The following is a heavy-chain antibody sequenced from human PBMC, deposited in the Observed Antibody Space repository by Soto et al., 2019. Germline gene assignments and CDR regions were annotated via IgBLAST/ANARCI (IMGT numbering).Heavy chain of an antibody. CDR3: AREATAPYDSWSGYFDY. Sequence: QVQLVESGGGVVQPGRSLRLSCAASGFTFSSYAMHWVRQAPGKGLEWVAVISYDGSNKYYADSVKGRFTISRDNSKNTLYLQMNSLRAEDTAVYYCAREATAPYDSWSGYFDYWGQGTLVTVSS. J-gene: IGHJ4*02. CDR1: GFTFSSYA. V-gene: IGHV3-30-3*01. D-gene: IGHD3-3*01. CDR2: ISYDGSNK.